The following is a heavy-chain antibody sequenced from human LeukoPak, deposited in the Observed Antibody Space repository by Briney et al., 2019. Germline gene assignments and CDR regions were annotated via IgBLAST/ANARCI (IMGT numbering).Heavy chain of an antibody. CDR1: GYSISSGYD. CDR2: ISQSGST. Sequence: SETLSLTCTVSGYSISSGYDWGWIRQAPGKRLEWLGSISQSGSTYDNPSLKSRVTISVDASKKQFSLNLSSVTAADTAVYYCARHGYTFNWFDPWGPGTLVTVSS. J-gene: IGHJ5*02. CDR3: ARHGYTFNWFDP. V-gene: IGHV4-38-2*02. D-gene: IGHD6-13*01.